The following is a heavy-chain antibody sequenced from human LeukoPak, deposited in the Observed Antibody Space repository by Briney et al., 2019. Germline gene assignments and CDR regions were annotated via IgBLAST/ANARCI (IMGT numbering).Heavy chain of an antibody. Sequence: SETLSLTCTVSGGSISSGGYYWSWIRQHPGKGLEWIGYIYYSGSTYYNPSLKSRVTISVDTSKNQFSLKLSSVTAADTAVYYCARGNSGYSYGYYYWGQGTLVTVSS. J-gene: IGHJ4*02. CDR1: GGSISSGGYY. CDR3: ARGNSGYSYGYYY. V-gene: IGHV4-31*03. CDR2: IYYSGST. D-gene: IGHD5-18*01.